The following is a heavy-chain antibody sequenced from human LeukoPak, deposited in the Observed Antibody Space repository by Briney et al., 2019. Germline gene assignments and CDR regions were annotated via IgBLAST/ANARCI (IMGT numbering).Heavy chain of an antibody. Sequence: PSETLSLTCTVSGGSVSSGSYYWSWIRQPPGKGLEWIGYIYYSGSTNYNPSLKSRVTISVDTSKNQFSLKLSSVTAADTAVYYCARGHRAGDPWFGELLRNDAFDIWGQGTMVTVSS. CDR2: IYYSGST. V-gene: IGHV4-61*01. J-gene: IGHJ3*02. CDR3: ARGHRAGDPWFGELLRNDAFDI. CDR1: GGSVSSGSYY. D-gene: IGHD3-10*01.